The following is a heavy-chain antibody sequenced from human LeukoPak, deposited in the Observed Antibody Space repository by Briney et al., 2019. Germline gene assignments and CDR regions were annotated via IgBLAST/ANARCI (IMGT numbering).Heavy chain of an antibody. CDR3: ARHVRAYYYDSSGYYPPLPFDY. J-gene: IGHJ4*02. CDR1: GGSISSYY. CDR2: IYTSGST. V-gene: IGHV4-4*09. Sequence: SETLSLTYTVSGGSISSYYWSWIRQPPGKGLEWIGYIYTSGSTNYNPSLKSRVTISVDTSKNQFSLKLSSVTAADTAVYCCARHVRAYYYDSSGYYPPLPFDYWGQGTLVTVSS. D-gene: IGHD3-22*01.